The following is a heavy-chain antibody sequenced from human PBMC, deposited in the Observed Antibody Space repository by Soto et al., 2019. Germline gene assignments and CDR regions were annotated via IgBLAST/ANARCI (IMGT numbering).Heavy chain of an antibody. CDR3: AATGTFALGYYYMDV. V-gene: IGHV1-58*02. Sequence: GASVKVSCKASGFTFTSSGMQWVRQARGQRLEWIGWIVVGSGNTNYAQKFQERVTITRDMSTSTAYMELSSLRSEDTAVYYCAATGTFALGYYYMDVWGKGTTVTVSS. J-gene: IGHJ6*03. CDR2: IVVGSGNT. D-gene: IGHD1-7*01. CDR1: GFTFTSSG.